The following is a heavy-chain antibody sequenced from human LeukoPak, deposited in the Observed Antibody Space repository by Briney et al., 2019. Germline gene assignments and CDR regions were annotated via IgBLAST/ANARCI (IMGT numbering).Heavy chain of an antibody. CDR1: GFTFSSHG. V-gene: IGHV3-23*01. CDR2: ISGSGGVT. CDR3: AKETSRIGGSMASFDY. D-gene: IGHD1-26*01. Sequence: GGTLRLSCAASGFTFSSHGMSWVRQSPGKGLEWVSTISGSGGVTYYADSVKGRFTISRDNSKNTLYLQMNSLRAEDTAVYYCAKETSRIGGSMASFDYWGQGTPVTVSS. J-gene: IGHJ4*02.